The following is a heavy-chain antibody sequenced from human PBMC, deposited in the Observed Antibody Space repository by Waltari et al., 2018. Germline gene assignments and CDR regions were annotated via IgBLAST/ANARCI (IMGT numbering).Heavy chain of an antibody. V-gene: IGHV1-24*01. CDR3: ATGPRGYSGYGKFDY. CDR1: GYTLTELS. CDR2: FDPEDGET. J-gene: IGHJ4*02. D-gene: IGHD5-12*01. Sequence: QVQLVQSGAEVKKPGASVKVSCKVSGYTLTELSMHWVRQAPGKGLEWMGGFDPEDGETIYAKKCQGRVTMTEDTSTDTAYMGLSSLRSEDTAVYYCATGPRGYSGYGKFDYWGQGTLVTVSS.